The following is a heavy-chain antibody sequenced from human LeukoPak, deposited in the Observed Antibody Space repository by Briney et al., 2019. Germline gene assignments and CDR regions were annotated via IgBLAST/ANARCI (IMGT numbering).Heavy chain of an antibody. CDR2: INPNSGGT. D-gene: IGHD1-1*01. CDR1: GYTFTGYY. CDR3: ARGFGNWHDAFDI. V-gene: IGHV1-2*02. J-gene: IGHJ3*02. Sequence: ASGKVSCKASGYTFTGYYMHWVRQAPGQGLEWMGWINPNSGGTNYAQKFQGRVTMTRDTSISTAYMELSRLRVDDTAVYYCARGFGNWHDAFDIWGQGTMVTVSS.